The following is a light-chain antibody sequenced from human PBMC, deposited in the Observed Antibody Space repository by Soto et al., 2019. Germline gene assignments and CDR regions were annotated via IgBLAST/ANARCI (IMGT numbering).Light chain of an antibody. J-gene: IGKJ5*01. CDR3: QQYGSSLIT. CDR2: GPS. CDR1: QSVSSSY. V-gene: IGKV3-20*01. Sequence: EIVLTQSPGTLSLSPGERATLSCRASQSVSSSYLAWYQQKPGQAPRLLIYGPSSRATGIPDRFSGSGSGTDCTLTISRLEPEDFAVYYCQQYGSSLITFGQGTRLEIK.